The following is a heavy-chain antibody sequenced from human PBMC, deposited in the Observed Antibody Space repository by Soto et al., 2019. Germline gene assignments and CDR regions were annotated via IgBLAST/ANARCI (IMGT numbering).Heavy chain of an antibody. V-gene: IGHV3-74*01. CDR2: INSDGSST. J-gene: IGHJ5*02. Sequence: GGSLRLSCAASGFTFSSYWMHWVRQAPGKGLVWVSRINSDGSSTSYADSVKGRFTISRDNAKNTLYLQMNSLRAEDTAVYYCARDLVRGVDGNWFDPWGQGTLVTVSS. D-gene: IGHD3-10*01. CDR3: ARDLVRGVDGNWFDP. CDR1: GFTFSSYW.